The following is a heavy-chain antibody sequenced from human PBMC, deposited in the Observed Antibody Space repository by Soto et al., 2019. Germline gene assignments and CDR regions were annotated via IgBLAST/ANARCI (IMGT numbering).Heavy chain of an antibody. J-gene: IGHJ5*02. CDR1: GFTFSTYW. CDR3: AKGVIEQLDWFEP. D-gene: IGHD6-6*01. CDR2: IKEDGSEK. Sequence: PGGSLRLSCAASGFTFSTYWMTWVRQSPGKGLEWVANIKEDGSEKYHVDSVKGRFTISRDNAKNSLLLQMNGLRAEDTSVYYCAKGVIEQLDWFEPWGQGTMVTISS. V-gene: IGHV3-7*01.